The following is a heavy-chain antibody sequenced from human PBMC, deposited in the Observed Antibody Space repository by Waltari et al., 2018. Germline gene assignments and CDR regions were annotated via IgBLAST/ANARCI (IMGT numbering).Heavy chain of an antibody. Sequence: EVQLVESGGGLVQPGGSLRLSCAASGFTFSGYSMNWVRQAPGKGLEWDSYNTRSSSTIYYADSVKGRFTVSRDNAKNSLYLQMNSLRDEDTAVYYCARSGVAAAGDDYWGQGTLVTVSS. CDR3: ARSGVAAAGDDY. J-gene: IGHJ4*02. CDR1: GFTFSGYS. D-gene: IGHD6-13*01. CDR2: NTRSSSTI. V-gene: IGHV3-48*02.